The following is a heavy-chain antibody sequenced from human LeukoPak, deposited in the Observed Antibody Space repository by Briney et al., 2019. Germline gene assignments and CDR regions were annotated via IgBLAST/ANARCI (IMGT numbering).Heavy chain of an antibody. V-gene: IGHV4-30-4*01. CDR1: GDSISSDDYY. CDR3: AREATVTTAYYGMDV. D-gene: IGHD4-17*01. CDR2: MYYSGST. J-gene: IGHJ6*02. Sequence: SETLSLTCTVSGDSISSDDYYWGWLRQAPGKGLEWIVYMYYSGSTYYHSSLKSRFTISVDTSKNQFSLKLSSVTAADTAVYYCAREATVTTAYYGMDVWGQGTTVTVSS.